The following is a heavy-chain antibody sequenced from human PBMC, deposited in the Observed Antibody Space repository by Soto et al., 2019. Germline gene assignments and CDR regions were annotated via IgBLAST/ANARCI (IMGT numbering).Heavy chain of an antibody. CDR3: AKEGAELLPPRYYYYGMDV. D-gene: IGHD2-15*01. Sequence: RGSLRLSCAASGFTFSSYAMSWVRQAPGKGLEWVSAISGSGGSTYYADSVKGRFTISRDNSKNTLYLQMNSLRAEDTAVYYCAKEGAELLPPRYYYYGMDVWGQGTTVTVSS. CDR1: GFTFSSYA. V-gene: IGHV3-23*01. J-gene: IGHJ6*02. CDR2: ISGSGGST.